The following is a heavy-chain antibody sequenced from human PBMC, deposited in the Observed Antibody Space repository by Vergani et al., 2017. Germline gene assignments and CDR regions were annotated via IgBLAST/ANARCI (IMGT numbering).Heavy chain of an antibody. CDR3: ARGQWLPTLSFDY. D-gene: IGHD6-19*01. V-gene: IGHV1-8*02. J-gene: IGHJ4*02. CDR1: GYTFTSYD. Sequence: QVQLVQSGAEVKKPGASVKVSCKASGYTFTSYDINWVRQAPGQGLEWMGWMNPNSGNTGYAQKFQGRVTMTRDTSISTAYMELSRLRSDDTAVYYCARGQWLPTLSFDYWGQGTLVTVSS. CDR2: MNPNSGNT.